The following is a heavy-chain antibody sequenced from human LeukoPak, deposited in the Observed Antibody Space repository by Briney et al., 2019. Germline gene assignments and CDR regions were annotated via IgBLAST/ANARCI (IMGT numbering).Heavy chain of an antibody. CDR1: GFTFSSYG. V-gene: IGHV3-33*01. Sequence: PGGSLRLSCAASGFTFSSYGMHWVRQAPGKGLEGVAVIWYDGSNKYYADSVKGRFTISRDNSKNTLYLQMNSLRAEDTAVYYCARDRTPMGSSWYDYYYGMDVWGQGTTVTVSS. J-gene: IGHJ6*02. CDR3: ARDRTPMGSSWYDYYYGMDV. CDR2: IWYDGSNK. D-gene: IGHD6-13*01.